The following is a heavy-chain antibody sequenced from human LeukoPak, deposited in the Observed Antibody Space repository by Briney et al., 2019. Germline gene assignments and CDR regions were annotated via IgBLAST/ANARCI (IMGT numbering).Heavy chain of an antibody. CDR2: INHSGST. J-gene: IGHJ4*02. D-gene: IGHD3-10*01. Sequence: PSETLSLTCAVYGGSFSGYYWSWLRQPPGKGLEWIGEINHSGSTNYNPSLKSRVTISVDTSKNQFSLKLSSVTAADTAVYYCATHSYYGSGDLDYWGQGTLVTVSS. CDR1: GGSFSGYY. V-gene: IGHV4-34*01. CDR3: ATHSYYGSGDLDY.